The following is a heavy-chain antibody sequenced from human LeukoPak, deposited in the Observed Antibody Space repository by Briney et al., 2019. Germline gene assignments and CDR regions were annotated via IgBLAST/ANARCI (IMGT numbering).Heavy chain of an antibody. CDR2: ISSDGGST. J-gene: IGHJ4*02. CDR3: ARDRGAVAATWFDY. V-gene: IGHV3-64*01. CDR1: GFTFSMYA. D-gene: IGHD6-19*01. Sequence: GGSLRLSCAASGFTFSMYAMHWVRQAPGKGLEYVSAISSDGGSTYYANSVKGRFTISRDNSKNTLYLQMGSLRAEDMAVYYCARDRGAVAATWFDYWGQGTLVTVSS.